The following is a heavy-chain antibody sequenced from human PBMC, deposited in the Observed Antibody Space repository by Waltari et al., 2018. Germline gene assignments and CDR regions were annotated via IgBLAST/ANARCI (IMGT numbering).Heavy chain of an antibody. CDR2: INHSGST. J-gene: IGHJ6*02. CDR1: GGSFSGYY. D-gene: IGHD3-10*01. Sequence: QVQLQQWGAGLLKPSETLSLTCAVYGGSFSGYYWSWIRKPPGKGLEWIGEINHSGSTNYNPSLKSRVTISVDTSKNQFSLKLSSVTAADTAVYYCARGGKRITMVRGVPRGGMDVWGQGTTVTVSS. V-gene: IGHV4-34*01. CDR3: ARGGKRITMVRGVPRGGMDV.